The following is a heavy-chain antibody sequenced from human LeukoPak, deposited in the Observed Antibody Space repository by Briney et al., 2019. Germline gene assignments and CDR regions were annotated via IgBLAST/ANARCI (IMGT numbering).Heavy chain of an antibody. J-gene: IGHJ4*02. CDR1: GFSFSTFA. Sequence: PGGSLRLSCAASGFSFSTFAMTWVRQAPGKGLEWVSTVCDSGGSTYYADSVKGRFTISRDNSKNTMYLQMDSLTADDTAVYYCAKTMGRIDVDYWGQGTLITVSS. CDR2: VCDSGGST. D-gene: IGHD1-26*01. CDR3: AKTMGRIDVDY. V-gene: IGHV3-23*01.